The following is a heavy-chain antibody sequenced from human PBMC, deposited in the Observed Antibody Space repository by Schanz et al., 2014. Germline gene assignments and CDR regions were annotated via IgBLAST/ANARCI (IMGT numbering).Heavy chain of an antibody. CDR1: GYTFTSYY. V-gene: IGHV1-46*03. CDR2: ISAFDDKT. Sequence: QVQLVQSGAEVKKPGASVKVSCKASGYTFTSYYMHWVRQAPGQGPEWMGWISAFDDKTDYAQNFQGRLTVTRDTSTSTVNMELSSLRSEDTAVYYCARGGFFDSTSFDSWGQGTLVTVSS. J-gene: IGHJ4*02. CDR3: ARGGFFDSTSFDS. D-gene: IGHD2-2*01.